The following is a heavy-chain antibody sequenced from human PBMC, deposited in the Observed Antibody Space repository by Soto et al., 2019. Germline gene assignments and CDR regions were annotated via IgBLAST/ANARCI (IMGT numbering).Heavy chain of an antibody. J-gene: IGHJ4*02. CDR1: GGTFSSYA. Sequence: GASVKVSCKASGGTFSSYAISWVRQAPGQGLEWMGGIIPIFGTANYAQKFQGRVTITADESTSTAYMELSSLRSEDTAVYYCASSFGDPVAGTRDFDYWGQGTLVTVYS. V-gene: IGHV1-69*13. CDR2: IIPIFGTA. D-gene: IGHD6-19*01. CDR3: ASSFGDPVAGTRDFDY.